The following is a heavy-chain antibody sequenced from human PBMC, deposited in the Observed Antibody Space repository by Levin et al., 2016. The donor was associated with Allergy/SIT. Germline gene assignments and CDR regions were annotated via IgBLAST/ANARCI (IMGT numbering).Heavy chain of an antibody. D-gene: IGHD6-19*01. CDR3: ARGTWLAY. V-gene: IGHV3-48*02. Sequence: VRQAPGKGLEWVSYISSSSANIYYADSVKGRFTISRDNAKNSLYLQMNNLRDEDTAVYYCARGTWLAYWGQGTLVTVSS. J-gene: IGHJ4*02. CDR2: ISSSSANI.